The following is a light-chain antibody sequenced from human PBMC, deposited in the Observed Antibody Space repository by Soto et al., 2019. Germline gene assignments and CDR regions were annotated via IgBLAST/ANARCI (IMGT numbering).Light chain of an antibody. CDR3: QQYNNWPPSWT. J-gene: IGKJ1*01. CDR2: YAS. V-gene: IGKV3-15*01. Sequence: EIFMTQSPATLSVSPWEIATLSCRASQSVSSNLAWYQQKPGQAPRLLIYYASTRDTGAPARFSGSGSGTDFTLTISSLQSEDFAVYYCQQYNNWPPSWTFGQGTKVDIK. CDR1: QSVSSN.